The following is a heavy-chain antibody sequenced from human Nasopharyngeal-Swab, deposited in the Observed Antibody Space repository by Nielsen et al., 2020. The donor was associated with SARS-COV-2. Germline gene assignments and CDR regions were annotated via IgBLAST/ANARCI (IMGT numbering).Heavy chain of an antibody. V-gene: IGHV2-70*01. D-gene: IGHD3-9*01. CDR3: ARITYHILTGYYIGMDV. CDR2: IDLDDDK. Sequence: SGPTLVNPTQTLTLTCTFSGFSLSTSGMCVSWIRQPPGRALEWLAPIDLDDDKYYSTALKTRLTISKDTSKNQVVLTMTNMDPVDTATYYCARITYHILTGYYIGMDVWGQGTTVTVSS. J-gene: IGHJ6*02. CDR1: GFSLSTSGMC.